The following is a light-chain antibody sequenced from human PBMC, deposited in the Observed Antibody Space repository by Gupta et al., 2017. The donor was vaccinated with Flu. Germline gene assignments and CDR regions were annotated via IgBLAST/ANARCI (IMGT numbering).Light chain of an antibody. CDR1: QSVINQ. Sequence: EIVLTQSPATLSLSPGERATLSCRASQSVINQLAWYQQKPGQAPRLLMNDASNRATGIPARFSGSGSGTDFTLTISSLEPEDFAVYYCHQRSSWPPTFGGGTKVEIK. J-gene: IGKJ4*01. V-gene: IGKV3-11*01. CDR3: HQRSSWPPT. CDR2: DAS.